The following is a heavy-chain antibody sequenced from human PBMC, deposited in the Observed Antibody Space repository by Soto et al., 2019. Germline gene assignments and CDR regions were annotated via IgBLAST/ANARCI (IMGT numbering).Heavy chain of an antibody. D-gene: IGHD3-9*01. J-gene: IGHJ4*02. CDR3: ASYDLLAAYYY. CDR1: GGSVSSGNYY. CDR2: IYYSGIT. Sequence: ETLSLTCPVSGGSVSSGNYYWSWIRQPPGKGLEWIGYIYYSGITNYNPSLKSRVSISVDTSKNQFSLRLSSVTAADTAVFYCASYDLLAAYYYWGQGTLVTV. V-gene: IGHV4-61*01.